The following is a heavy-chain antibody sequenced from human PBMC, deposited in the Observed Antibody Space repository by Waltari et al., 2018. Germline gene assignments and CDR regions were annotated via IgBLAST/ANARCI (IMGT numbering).Heavy chain of an antibody. CDR2: INIRGSTI. Sequence: VQLVESGGDLVQPGGSLRLSCAASGFTFSDFEMNWVRQAPGKGLEWLSYINIRGSTIYYADSVKGRFTVSRDNAKSSLYLQMNSLRVEDTAVYYCARDRDGYKKADLWGQGTLVTVSS. J-gene: IGHJ5*02. V-gene: IGHV3-48*03. D-gene: IGHD5-12*01. CDR3: ARDRDGYKKADL. CDR1: GFTFSDFE.